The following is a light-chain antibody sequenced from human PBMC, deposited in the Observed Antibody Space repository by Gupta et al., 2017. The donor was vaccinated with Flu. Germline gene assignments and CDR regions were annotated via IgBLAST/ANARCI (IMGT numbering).Light chain of an antibody. CDR3: MQALETPFT. CDR1: QSLVNTNGHNY. J-gene: IGKJ3*01. Sequence: ISCRSSQSLVNTNGHNYLNWYLQKPGQSPQLIIYVASTRTSGVPARFDASGSGTDFTLKINTVEAEDVGVYYCMQALETPFTFGPGTKVEIK. CDR2: VAS. V-gene: IGKV2-28*01.